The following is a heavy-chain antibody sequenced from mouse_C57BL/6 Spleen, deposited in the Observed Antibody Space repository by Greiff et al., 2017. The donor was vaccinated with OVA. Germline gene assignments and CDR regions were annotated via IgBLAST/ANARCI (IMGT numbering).Heavy chain of an antibody. J-gene: IGHJ4*01. CDR1: GYTFTDYY. D-gene: IGHD3-2*02. Sequence: VQLQQSGPELVKPGASVKISCKASGYTFTDYYMNWVKQSHGKSLEWIGDINPNNGGTSYNQKFKGKATLTVDKSSSTAYMELRSLTSEDSAVYYCARGGGSGYKAMDYWGQGTSVTVSS. V-gene: IGHV1-26*01. CDR2: INPNNGGT. CDR3: ARGGGSGYKAMDY.